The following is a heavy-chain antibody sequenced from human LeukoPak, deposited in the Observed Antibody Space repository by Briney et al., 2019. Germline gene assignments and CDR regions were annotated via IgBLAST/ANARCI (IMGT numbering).Heavy chain of an antibody. D-gene: IGHD3-10*01. CDR2: ISYDGSNK. J-gene: IGHJ4*02. V-gene: IGHV3-30*18. CDR1: GFTFSSYG. CDR3: AKDLNLLWFGELVDY. Sequence: GRSLRLSCAASGFTFSSYGMHWVRQAPGKGLEWVAVISYDGSNKYYADSVKGRFTISRDNSKNTLYLQMNGLRAEDTAVYYCAKDLNLLWFGELVDYWGQGTLVTVSS.